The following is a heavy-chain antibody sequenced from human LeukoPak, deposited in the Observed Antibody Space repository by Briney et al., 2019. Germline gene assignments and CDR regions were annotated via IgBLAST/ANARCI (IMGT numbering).Heavy chain of an antibody. CDR3: AKHGYCSGISCFFDF. CDR1: GFTFSSYA. D-gene: IGHD2-2*03. V-gene: IGHV3-23*01. CDR2: ISGSGPYT. Sequence: GGSLRLSCAASGFTFSSYAMSWVRQTPGKGLEWVSGISGSGPYTFYTDSVKGRFTISRDSSKNTLYLQMNSLRAEDTALYYCAKHGYCSGISCFFDFWGQGTLVTVSS. J-gene: IGHJ4*02.